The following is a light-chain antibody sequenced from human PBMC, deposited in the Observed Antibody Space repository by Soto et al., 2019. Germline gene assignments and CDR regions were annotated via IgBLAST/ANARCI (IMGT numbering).Light chain of an antibody. J-gene: IGKJ1*01. CDR2: GAS. V-gene: IGKV3-15*01. CDR1: QSVSDN. CDR3: QQYNSYSPWT. Sequence: EIVMTQSPATLSVSPGERATLSCRASQSVSDNLAWYQQRPGQAPRLLIYGASIRAAGIPARISGSGSGTEFTLTISSLQSEDFAVYYCQQYNSYSPWTFGQGTKVEIK.